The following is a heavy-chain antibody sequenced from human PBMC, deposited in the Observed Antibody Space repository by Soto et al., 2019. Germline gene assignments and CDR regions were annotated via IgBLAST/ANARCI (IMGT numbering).Heavy chain of an antibody. CDR2: ITSDTSAI. J-gene: IGHJ6*02. CDR1: GFTFSIYS. CDR3: VRDWPYGSRTGVSGMDV. Sequence: GGSLRLSCVASGFTFSIYSMDWVRQAPGKGLEWVSVITSDTSAIEYADSVKGRFTISRDNARNSLYLQMNSLRDEDTAVYHCVRDWPYGSRTGVSGMDVWGQGTTITVSS. D-gene: IGHD2-15*01. V-gene: IGHV3-48*02.